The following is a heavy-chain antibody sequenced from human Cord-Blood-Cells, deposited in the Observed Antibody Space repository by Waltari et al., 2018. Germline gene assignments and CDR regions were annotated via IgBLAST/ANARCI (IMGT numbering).Heavy chain of an antibody. Sequence: QVQLVQSGAEVKKPGSSVKVSCKASGGTFSSDAISWVRQAPGQGLEWMGGIIPIFGTANYAQKFQGRVTITADESTSTAYMELSSLRSEDTTVYYCASSLYRYSGSYYFDYWGQGTLVTVSS. V-gene: IGHV1-69*01. CDR1: GGTFSSDA. CDR3: ASSLYRYSGSYYFDY. J-gene: IGHJ4*02. D-gene: IGHD1-26*01. CDR2: IIPIFGTA.